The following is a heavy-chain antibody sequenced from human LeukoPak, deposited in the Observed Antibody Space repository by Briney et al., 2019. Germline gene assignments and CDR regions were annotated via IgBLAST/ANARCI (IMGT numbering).Heavy chain of an antibody. J-gene: IGHJ3*02. CDR3: ARDTGSGSTVGDAFDI. D-gene: IGHD4-17*01. CDR2: IIPIFGTA. Sequence: SVKVSCKASGGTFSSYAISWVRQAPGQGLEWMGGIIPIFGTANYAQKFQGRVTITSDESTSTAYMELSSLRSEDTAVYYCARDTGSGSTVGDAFDIWGQGTMVTVSS. V-gene: IGHV1-69*13. CDR1: GGTFSSYA.